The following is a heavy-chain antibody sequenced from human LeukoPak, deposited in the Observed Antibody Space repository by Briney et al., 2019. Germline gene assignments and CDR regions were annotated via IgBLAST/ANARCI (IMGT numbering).Heavy chain of an antibody. J-gene: IGHJ3*02. CDR2: INPSGGST. Sequence: GASVKVSCKASGYTFTSYGISWVRQAPGQGLEWMGIINPSGGSTSYAQKFQGRVTMTRDTSTSTVYMELSSLRSEDTAVYYCATIGIAAAGTSERNDAFDIWGQGTMVTVSS. CDR3: ATIGIAAAGTSERNDAFDI. CDR1: GYTFTSYG. V-gene: IGHV1-46*01. D-gene: IGHD6-13*01.